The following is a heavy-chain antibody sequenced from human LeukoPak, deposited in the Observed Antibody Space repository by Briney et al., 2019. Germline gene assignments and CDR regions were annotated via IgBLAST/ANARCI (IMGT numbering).Heavy chain of an antibody. V-gene: IGHV1-2*02. D-gene: IGHD2-2*02. J-gene: IGHJ4*02. CDR1: GYTFTGYY. CDR2: INPNSGGT. CDR3: ARAVLGYCSSTSCYNIEAAGTNY. Sequence: VASVKVSCKASGYTFTGYYMHWVRQAPGQGLEWMGWINPNSGGTNYAQKFQGRVTMTRDTSISTAYMELSWLRSDDTAVYYCARAVLGYCSSTSCYNIEAAGTNYWGQGTLVTVSS.